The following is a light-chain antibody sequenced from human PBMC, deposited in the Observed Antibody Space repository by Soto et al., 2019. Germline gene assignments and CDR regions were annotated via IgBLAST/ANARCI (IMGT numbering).Light chain of an antibody. V-gene: IGKV1-39*01. J-gene: IGKJ1*01. CDR3: QQSYSTPRT. Sequence: DIQMTQSPSTLSASVGDRVTITCRASQSVNTWVAWYQQKPGKAPKLLIYAASSLQSGVPSRFSGSGSGTDFTLTISSLQPEDFATYYCQQSYSTPRTFGQGTKVDIK. CDR1: QSVNTW. CDR2: AAS.